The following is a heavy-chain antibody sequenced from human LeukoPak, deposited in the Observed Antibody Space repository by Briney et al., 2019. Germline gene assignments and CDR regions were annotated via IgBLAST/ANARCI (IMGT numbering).Heavy chain of an antibody. D-gene: IGHD1-26*01. CDR3: ASGWELRRGDAFDI. CDR1: GGSISSYY. V-gene: IGHV4-39*01. J-gene: IGHJ3*02. Sequence: PSETLSLTCTVSGGSISSYYWSWIRQPPGKGLEWIGSIYYSGSTYYNPSLKSRVTISVDTSKNQFSLKLSSMTAADTAVYYCASGWELRRGDAFDIWGQGTMVTVSS. CDR2: IYYSGST.